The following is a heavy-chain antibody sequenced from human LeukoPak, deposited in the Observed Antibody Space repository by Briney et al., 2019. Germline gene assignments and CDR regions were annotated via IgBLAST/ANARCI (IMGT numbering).Heavy chain of an antibody. CDR2: IYHSGST. D-gene: IGHD3-3*01. CDR1: GYSISSGYY. J-gene: IGHJ3*02. Sequence: SETLSLTCAVSGYSISSGYYWGWSRQPPGKGLEWIGSIYHSGSTYYNPSLKSRVTISVDKSKNQFSLKLSSVTAADTAVYYCARSYLWSGYHLGDAFDIWAQGTIVTVSS. CDR3: ARSYLWSGYHLGDAFDI. V-gene: IGHV4-38-2*01.